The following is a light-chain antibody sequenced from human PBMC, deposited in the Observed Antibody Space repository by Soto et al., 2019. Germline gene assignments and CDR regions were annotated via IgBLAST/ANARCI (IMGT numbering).Light chain of an antibody. CDR1: QSVSSD. Sequence: EIVMTQSPATLSVSPGERATLSCRASQSVSSDLAWYHQKPGQAPRLLIYATSNRATGIPARFSGSGSGTDFTLTISSLQSEDFAVYYCQQYKNWPLTFGGGTKV. V-gene: IGKV3D-15*01. CDR3: QQYKNWPLT. CDR2: ATS. J-gene: IGKJ4*01.